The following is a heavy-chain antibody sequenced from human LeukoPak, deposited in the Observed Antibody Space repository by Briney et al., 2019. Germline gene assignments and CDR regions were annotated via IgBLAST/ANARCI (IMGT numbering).Heavy chain of an antibody. V-gene: IGHV3-21*01. CDR1: GFTFSSYS. Sequence: GGSLRLSCAASGFTFSSYSMNWVRQAPGKGLEWVSSIGSSSSYIYYADSVKGRFTISRDNAKNSLYLQMNSLRAEDTAVYYCARALGLRGTPFDYWGQGTLVTVSS. CDR3: ARALGLRGTPFDY. J-gene: IGHJ4*02. D-gene: IGHD4-17*01. CDR2: IGSSSSYI.